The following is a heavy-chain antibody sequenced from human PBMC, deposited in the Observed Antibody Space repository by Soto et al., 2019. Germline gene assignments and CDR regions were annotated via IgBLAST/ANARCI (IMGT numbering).Heavy chain of an antibody. Sequence: GGSLRLSCAASGFTFSSYSMNWVRQAPGKGLEWVSYISSSSSTIYYADSVKGRFTISRDNAKNSLYLQMNSLRDEDTAVYYCAREIMITLGGLIASAYAMDVWGQGTTVTVSS. D-gene: IGHD3-16*02. CDR2: ISSSSSTI. J-gene: IGHJ6*02. CDR3: AREIMITLGGLIASAYAMDV. V-gene: IGHV3-48*02. CDR1: GFTFSSYS.